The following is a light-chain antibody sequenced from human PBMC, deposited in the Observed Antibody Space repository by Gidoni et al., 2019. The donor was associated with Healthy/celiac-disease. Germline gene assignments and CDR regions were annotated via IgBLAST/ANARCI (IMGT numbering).Light chain of an antibody. CDR3: QSADSSGTYVV. J-gene: IGLJ2*01. Sequence: SYELTQTPSVSVSPGQTARITCSGAALTKQYAYLYQQKPGPAPVLVIYKDSERPSGIPERFSGSSSGTTVTLTISGVQAEDEADYYCQSADSSGTYVVFGGGTKLTVL. CDR2: KDS. V-gene: IGLV3-25*03. CDR1: ALTKQY.